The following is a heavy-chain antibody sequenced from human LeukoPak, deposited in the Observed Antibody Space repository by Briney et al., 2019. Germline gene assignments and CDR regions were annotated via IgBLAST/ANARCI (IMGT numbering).Heavy chain of an antibody. CDR3: AKPLREYNPSAGYYTFEY. CDR2: IRGSGDST. Sequence: PGGSLTLSCAASGFTFSNYAMGWVRQAPGKGLEWVLAIRGSGDSTYYADSVTGRFTISRDNSENALYLQMNSLRAEDTAIYYCAKPLREYNPSAGYYTFEYWGQGTLVTASS. V-gene: IGHV3-23*01. D-gene: IGHD3/OR15-3a*01. J-gene: IGHJ4*02. CDR1: GFTFSNYA.